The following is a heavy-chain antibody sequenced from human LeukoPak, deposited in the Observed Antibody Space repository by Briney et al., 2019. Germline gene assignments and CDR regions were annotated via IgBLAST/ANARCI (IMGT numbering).Heavy chain of an antibody. D-gene: IGHD6-13*01. CDR1: GYTFTSYG. V-gene: IGHV1-18*01. J-gene: IGHJ6*03. CDR3: AKDSLIAAAGKIQKPHYMDV. Sequence: GASVKVSCKASGYTFTSYGISWVRQAPGQGLEWMGWISAYNGNTNYAQKLQGRVTMTTDTSTSTAYMELRSLRSEDTAVYYCAKDSLIAAAGKIQKPHYMDVWGKGTTVTISS. CDR2: ISAYNGNT.